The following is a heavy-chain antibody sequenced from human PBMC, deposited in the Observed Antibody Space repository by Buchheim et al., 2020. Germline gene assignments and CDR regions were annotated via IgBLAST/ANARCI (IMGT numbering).Heavy chain of an antibody. CDR2: ISASGGRT. V-gene: IGHV3-48*03. Sequence: EVFLVESGGHLVQPGGSLRLSCAASGFPFGGYEMNWVRQAPGKGLECIAYISASGGRTYYVDSVRGRFTISRDNAKNSLYLQMSSLRVEDTAVYYCALSDFWSGKTDYWGQGTL. CDR3: ALSDFWSGKTDY. J-gene: IGHJ4*02. D-gene: IGHD3-3*01. CDR1: GFPFGGYE.